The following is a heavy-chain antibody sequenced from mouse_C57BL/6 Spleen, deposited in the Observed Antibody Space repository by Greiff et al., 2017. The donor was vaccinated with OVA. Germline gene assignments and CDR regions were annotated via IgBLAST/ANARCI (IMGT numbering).Heavy chain of an antibody. CDR3: ARSYYDYCDH. J-gene: IGHJ2*01. D-gene: IGHD2-4*01. V-gene: IGHV1-82*01. Sequence: QVQLQQSGPELVKPGASVKISGKASGEAGRREGTNWVKQRPGKGLEWIGRIYPGDGDTNYNGKFKGKATLTADKSSSTAYMQLRSLTSEDSALYFSARSYYDYCDHRGQGTTLTVPS. CDR1: GEAGRREG. CDR2: IYPGDGDT.